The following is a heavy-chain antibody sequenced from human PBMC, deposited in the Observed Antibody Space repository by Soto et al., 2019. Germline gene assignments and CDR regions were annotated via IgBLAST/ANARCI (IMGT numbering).Heavy chain of an antibody. Sequence: QVQLQESGPGLVKPSETLSLTCTVSGGSINNYYWSWIRQPPGAGLEWIGYLHYSGTTNYNPSLKGRGTISMDTSKNPFFLKLTSMTAADTAVYYCARRWSGIDYWGQGTLVTVSS. V-gene: IGHV4-59*01. CDR1: GGSINNYY. D-gene: IGHD3-3*01. CDR3: ARRWSGIDY. CDR2: LHYSGTT. J-gene: IGHJ4*02.